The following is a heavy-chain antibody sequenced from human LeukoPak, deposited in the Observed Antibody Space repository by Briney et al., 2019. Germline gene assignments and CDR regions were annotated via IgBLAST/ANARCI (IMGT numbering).Heavy chain of an antibody. V-gene: IGHV3-7*03. CDR3: AKDFRRGGPFDY. J-gene: IGHJ4*02. CDR2: IKQDGSDS. Sequence: PGGSLRLSCAASGSTLSSYWMSWVRQAPGKGLEWVANIKQDGSDSYYVHSVKGRFTISRDNSKNTLYLQMNSLRAEDTAVYYCAKDFRRGGPFDYWGQGALVTVSS. D-gene: IGHD3-16*01. CDR1: GSTLSSYW.